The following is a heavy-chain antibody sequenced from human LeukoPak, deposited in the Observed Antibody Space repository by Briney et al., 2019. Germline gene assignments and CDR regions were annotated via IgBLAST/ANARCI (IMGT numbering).Heavy chain of an antibody. CDR3: TRPGAAAGSRISDY. CDR2: IRSKANSYAT. J-gene: IGHJ4*02. CDR1: GFTFSGSA. D-gene: IGHD6-13*01. V-gene: IGHV3-73*01. Sequence: PGGSLRLSCAASGFTFSGSAMHWVRQASGKGLEWVGRIRSKANSYATAYAASVKGRFTTSRDDSKNTAYLQMNSLKTEDTAVYYCTRPGAAAGSRISDYWGQGTLVTVSS.